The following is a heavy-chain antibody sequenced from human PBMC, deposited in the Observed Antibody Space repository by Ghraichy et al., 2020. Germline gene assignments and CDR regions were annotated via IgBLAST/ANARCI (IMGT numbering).Heavy chain of an antibody. CDR3: ARDLTRAMAYYYYYYYGMDV. D-gene: IGHD5-18*01. CDR1: GFTFSSYW. CDR2: IKQDGSEK. J-gene: IGHJ6*02. Sequence: GESLNISCAASGFTFSSYWMSWVRQAPGKGLEWVANIKQDGSEKYYVDSVKGRFTISRDNAKNSLYLQMNSLRAEDTAVYYCARDLTRAMAYYYYYYYGMDVWGQGTTVTVSS. V-gene: IGHV3-7*03.